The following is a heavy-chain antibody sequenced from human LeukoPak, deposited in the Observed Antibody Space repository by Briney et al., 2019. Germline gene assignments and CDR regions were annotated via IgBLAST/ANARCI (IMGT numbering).Heavy chain of an antibody. CDR2: ISSDGSNK. CDR3: AKNRGANYYNYYMDV. Sequence: PGGSLRLSCAASGFTFSRNALHWVRQAPGKGLEWVAVISSDGSNKYYADSVKGRFTISRDNSKNTLYLQMSSLRAEDTAVYFCAKNRGANYYNYYMDVWGKGTTVTVSS. D-gene: IGHD4/OR15-4a*01. V-gene: IGHV3-30*04. J-gene: IGHJ6*03. CDR1: GFTFSRNA.